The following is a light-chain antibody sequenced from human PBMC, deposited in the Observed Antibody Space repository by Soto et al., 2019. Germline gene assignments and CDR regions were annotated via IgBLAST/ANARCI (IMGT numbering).Light chain of an antibody. V-gene: IGKV3-20*01. CDR3: KQYGISPNS. J-gene: IGKJ2*01. CDR1: QSVSSSY. Sequence: EIVLTQSPGNLSLSPGERATLSCRASQSVSSSYLAWYQQKPGQAPMPLIYGASSRATGIPDRFSGSGSGTYFSLTINRLEPEDFEVYFCKQYGISPNSFGQVTKLEI. CDR2: GAS.